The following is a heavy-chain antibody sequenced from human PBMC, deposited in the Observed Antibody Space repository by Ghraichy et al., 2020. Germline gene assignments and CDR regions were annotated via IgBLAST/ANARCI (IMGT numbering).Heavy chain of an antibody. CDR3: ARARGGWCPTTNCFAEYAEY. Sequence: GGSLRLSCVGSEFSFNKFWMSWVRQAPGKGLEWVASIKQGGGEKLYADSLKGRIAISRDNTQNSLFLQLDSLRVDDTAVYYCARARGGWCPTTNCFAEYAEYWGEGTLVTVSS. CDR1: EFSFNKFW. CDR2: IKQGGGEK. J-gene: IGHJ4*02. D-gene: IGHD1-26*01. V-gene: IGHV3-7*01.